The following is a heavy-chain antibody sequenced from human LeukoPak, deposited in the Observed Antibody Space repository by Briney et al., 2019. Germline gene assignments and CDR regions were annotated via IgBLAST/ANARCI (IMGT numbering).Heavy chain of an antibody. Sequence: PGRSLRLSCAASGFTFTYYAMHWVRQAPGKGLELVALISYDGSRQYYTDSVKGRFIISRDDSKNTVYLQMNSLGAEDTAVYYCASQSADYYGSGFDCWGLGTLVTVSA. D-gene: IGHD3-10*01. CDR3: ASQSADYYGSGFDC. CDR2: ISYDGSRQ. CDR1: GFTFTYYA. J-gene: IGHJ4*02. V-gene: IGHV3-30-3*01.